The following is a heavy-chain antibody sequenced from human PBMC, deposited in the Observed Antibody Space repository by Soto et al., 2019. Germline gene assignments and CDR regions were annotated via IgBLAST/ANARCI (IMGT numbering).Heavy chain of an antibody. Sequence: QVHLVQSGTEVKEPGASVQVSCKASASTFTGYTINWVRQAPGQGLEWMGWISTFNGNTKYAGNFEGRVTMTTNTATTKAYMELTSLTFDDTAVYFCARGTVTSGRWFGPWGQGTLVSVSS. D-gene: IGHD4-17*01. CDR2: ISTFNGNT. V-gene: IGHV1-18*04. CDR3: ARGTVTSGRWFGP. J-gene: IGHJ5*02. CDR1: ASTFTGYT.